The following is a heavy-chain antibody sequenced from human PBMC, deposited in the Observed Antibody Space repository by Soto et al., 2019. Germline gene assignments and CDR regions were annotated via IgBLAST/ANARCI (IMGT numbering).Heavy chain of an antibody. V-gene: IGHV3-30*03. CDR1: GFTFNSYG. D-gene: IGHD1-26*01. CDR3: ARTRSAWSDFHYYSLDF. J-gene: IGHJ6*02. Sequence: PGGSLRLSCAASGFTFNSYGMHWVRQGPGNGLEWVAFISYDSTKTYYADPVKGRFTISRDNSNSALYVQMNSLTGEDTAVYYCARTRSAWSDFHYYSLDFWGQGTTVTVSS. CDR2: ISYDSTKT.